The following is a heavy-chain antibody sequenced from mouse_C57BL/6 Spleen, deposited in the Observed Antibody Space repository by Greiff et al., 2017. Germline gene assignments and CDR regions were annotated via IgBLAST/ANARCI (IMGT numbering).Heavy chain of an antibody. D-gene: IGHD1-1*01. Sequence: QVQLQQPGAELVMPGASVKLSCKASGYTFTSYWMHWVKQRPGQCLEWIGEIDPSDSYTNYNQKFKGKSTLTVDKSSSTAYMQLSSLTSEDSAVYYCARAPITTVVPPYAMDYWGQGTSVTVSS. J-gene: IGHJ4*01. CDR1: GYTFTSYW. CDR3: ARAPITTVVPPYAMDY. CDR2: IDPSDSYT. V-gene: IGHV1-69*01.